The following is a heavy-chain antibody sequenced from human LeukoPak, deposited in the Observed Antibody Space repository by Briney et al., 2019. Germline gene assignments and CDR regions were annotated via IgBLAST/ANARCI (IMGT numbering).Heavy chain of an antibody. D-gene: IGHD2-2*01. CDR1: GYTFTSYG. CDR3: ARAFVVVPAAKFDY. CDR2: ISAYNGNT. J-gene: IGHJ4*02. V-gene: IGHV1-18*01. Sequence: ASVKVSCKASGYTFTSYGISWVRQAPGQGLEWMGWISAYNGNTNYAQKLKGRVTMTTDTSTSTAYMELRSLRSDDTAVYYCARAFVVVPAAKFDYWGQGTLVTVSS.